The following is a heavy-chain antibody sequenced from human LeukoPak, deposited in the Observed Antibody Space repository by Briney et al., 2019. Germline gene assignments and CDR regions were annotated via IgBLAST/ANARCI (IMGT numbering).Heavy chain of an antibody. J-gene: IGHJ4*02. CDR2: ISGSGGST. CDR1: GFTFSSYA. CDR3: AKGTLDIVVVPAAPKVYDFDY. Sequence: GGSLRLSCAASGFTFSSYAMSWVRQAPGKGLEWVSAISGSGGSTYYADSVKGRFTISRDNSKNTLYLQMNSLRAEDTAVYYCAKGTLDIVVVPAAPKVYDFDYWGQGTLVTVSS. D-gene: IGHD2-2*01. V-gene: IGHV3-23*01.